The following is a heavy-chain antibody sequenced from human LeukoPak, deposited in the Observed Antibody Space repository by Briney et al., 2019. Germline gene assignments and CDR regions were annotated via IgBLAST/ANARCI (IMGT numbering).Heavy chain of an antibody. CDR3: ARQVDTAFDI. CDR2: IYPGDSDT. J-gene: IGHJ3*02. D-gene: IGHD5-18*01. Sequence: GESLKISCKGSGYSFTSYWIGWVRQVPGKGLEWMGIIYPGDSDTRYSPSFQGQVTISADKSISSAYLQCSSLKASDTAMYYCARQVDTAFDIWGQGTMVTVSS. V-gene: IGHV5-51*01. CDR1: GYSFTSYW.